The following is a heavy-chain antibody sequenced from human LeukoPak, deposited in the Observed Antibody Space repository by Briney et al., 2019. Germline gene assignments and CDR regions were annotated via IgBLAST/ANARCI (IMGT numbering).Heavy chain of an antibody. CDR1: GFTLSDSA. J-gene: IGHJ5*02. V-gene: IGHV3-73*01. Sequence: PGGSLRLSCAASGFTLSDSAIHWVRRASGEGLEWVGLIDRPAKSYATAYGASVGGRFTISRDDSKNTAYLQMDSLKTEDTALYYCTRDRGTYNWLDPWGQGTLVTVSS. CDR3: TRDRGTYNWLDP. CDR2: IDRPAKSYAT. D-gene: IGHD1-26*01.